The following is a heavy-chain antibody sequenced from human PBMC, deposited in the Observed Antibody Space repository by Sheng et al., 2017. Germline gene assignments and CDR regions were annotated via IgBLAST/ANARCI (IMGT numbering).Heavy chain of an antibody. CDR1: GFIFSNYW. J-gene: IGHJ4*02. CDR2: IKQGGSEK. D-gene: IGHD6-13*01. V-gene: IGHV3-7*01. Sequence: EVQLVESGGGLVQPGGSLRLSCAASGFIFSNYWMTWARQAPGKGLEWVANIKQGGSEKYYVNSVKGRFTIARDNVQSSLYLEMHSLRAEDTAVYYCVRGGTSSWYGEIDFWGQGTLVTVSS. CDR3: VRGGTSSWYGEIDF.